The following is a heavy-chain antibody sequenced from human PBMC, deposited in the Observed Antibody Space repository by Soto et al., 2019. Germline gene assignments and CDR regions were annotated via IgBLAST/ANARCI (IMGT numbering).Heavy chain of an antibody. V-gene: IGHV1-18*01. CDR1: GYTFTSYG. CDR3: ARGRPVVAATSPTHWFDP. Sequence: ASVKVSCKASGYTFTSYGISWVRQAPGQGLEWMGWISAYNGNTNYARKLQGRVTMTTDTSTSTAYMELRSLRSDDTAVYYCARGRPVVAATSPTHWFDPWGQGTLVTVSS. CDR2: ISAYNGNT. D-gene: IGHD2-15*01. J-gene: IGHJ5*02.